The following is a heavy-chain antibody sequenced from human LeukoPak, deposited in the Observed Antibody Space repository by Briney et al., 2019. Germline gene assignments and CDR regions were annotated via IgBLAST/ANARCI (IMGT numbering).Heavy chain of an antibody. J-gene: IGHJ4*02. CDR3: ARPYGGSPQDLDY. V-gene: IGHV3-74*01. CDR2: IDADGTTT. CDR1: GFTSGFSFSNCW. D-gene: IGHD6-6*01. Sequence: GGSLRLSCAASGFTSGFSFSNCWMHWVRQAPGKGLEWVSRIDADGTTTNYADSVRGRFTISRDNAKNTLYLQMTSLRAEDTAVYFCARPYGGSPQDLDYWGQGTLVTVSS.